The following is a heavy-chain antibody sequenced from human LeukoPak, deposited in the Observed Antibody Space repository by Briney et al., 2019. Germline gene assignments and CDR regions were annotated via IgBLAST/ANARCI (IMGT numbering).Heavy chain of an antibody. CDR2: IKQDGSEK. V-gene: IGHV3-7*01. CDR3: ARLIVGVTDY. D-gene: IGHD1-26*01. CDR1: GVTFSTYA. Sequence: GGSLRLSCVASGVTFSTYAMSWGRQAPGKGGEWVANIKQDGSEKYYVDSVKGRFTISRDNAENSLYLQMSSLRAEDTAVYYCARLIVGVTDYWGQGTLVTVSS. J-gene: IGHJ4*02.